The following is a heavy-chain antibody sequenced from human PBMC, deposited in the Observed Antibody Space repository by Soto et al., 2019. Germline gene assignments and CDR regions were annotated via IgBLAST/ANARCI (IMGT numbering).Heavy chain of an antibody. V-gene: IGHV1-2*02. CDR3: ARGLEVLRFLEWYHYGMDV. CDR1: GYTFTVYY. D-gene: IGHD3-3*01. Sequence: GASVKVSCKASGYTFTVYYMHCVLQSPLQWREWMGWINPNSGGTNYAQKFQGRVTMTRDTSISTAYMELSRLRSDDTAVYYCARGLEVLRFLEWYHYGMDVWGQGTTVTVSS. CDR2: INPNSGGT. J-gene: IGHJ6*02.